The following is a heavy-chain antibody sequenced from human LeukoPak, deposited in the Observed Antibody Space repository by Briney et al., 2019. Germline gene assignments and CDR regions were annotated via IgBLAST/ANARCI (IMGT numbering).Heavy chain of an antibody. J-gene: IGHJ5*02. Sequence: TGGSLRLSCAASGFTFTSFWMHWVRQTPGKGLLWVSRINSDGSSTNYADSVKGRFTISRDNAKSTLYLQMNSLRAEDTAVYYCARDLDGYRSGNGAWGQGTLVTVSS. D-gene: IGHD5-12*01. CDR2: INSDGSST. CDR1: GFTFTSFW. CDR3: ARDLDGYRSGNGA. V-gene: IGHV3-74*01.